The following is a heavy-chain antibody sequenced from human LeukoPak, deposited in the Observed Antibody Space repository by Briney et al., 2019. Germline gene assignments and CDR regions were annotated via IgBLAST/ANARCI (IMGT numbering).Heavy chain of an antibody. J-gene: IGHJ4*02. CDR1: GFTFSSYG. V-gene: IGHV3-30*03. Sequence: PGGSLRLSCAASGFTFSSYGMHWVRQAPGKGLEWVAVISYDGSNKYYADSVKGRFTISRDNSKNTLYLQMNSLRAEDTAVYYCARRDSEWLPFDYWGQGTLVTVSS. D-gene: IGHD6-19*01. CDR3: ARRDSEWLPFDY. CDR2: ISYDGSNK.